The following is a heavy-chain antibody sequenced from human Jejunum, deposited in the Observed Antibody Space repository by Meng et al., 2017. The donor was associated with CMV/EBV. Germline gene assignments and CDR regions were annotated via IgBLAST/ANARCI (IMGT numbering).Heavy chain of an antibody. V-gene: IGHV4-39*07. J-gene: IGHJ4*02. Sequence: LQLEDSGPGLVKPSRTISLTCTMSGASISDSSYYWGWIRQPPGKGLEWIGSVYYSGSTYYNPSLESRVTISVDTSKNQFSLKLTSVTAADTATYYCARDPTPDGSDYWGRGTLVTVSS. CDR3: ARDPTPDGSDY. D-gene: IGHD3-10*01. CDR1: GASISDSSYY. CDR2: VYYSGST.